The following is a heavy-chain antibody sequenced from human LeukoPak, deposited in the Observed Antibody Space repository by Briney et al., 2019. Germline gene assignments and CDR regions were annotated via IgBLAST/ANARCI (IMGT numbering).Heavy chain of an antibody. Sequence: ASVKVSCKASGYTFTSYAMHWVRQAPGQRLEWMGWINAGNGNTKYSQKFQGRVTITRDTSASTAYMELSSLRSEDTAVYYCARGGAFNWNDGDWFDPWGQGTVVTVSS. CDR3: ARGGAFNWNDGDWFDP. D-gene: IGHD1-20*01. V-gene: IGHV1-3*01. J-gene: IGHJ5*02. CDR2: INAGNGNT. CDR1: GYTFTSYA.